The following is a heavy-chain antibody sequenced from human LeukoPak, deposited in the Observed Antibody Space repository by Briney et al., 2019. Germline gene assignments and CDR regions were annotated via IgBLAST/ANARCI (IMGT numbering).Heavy chain of an antibody. J-gene: IGHJ5*02. Sequence: PSETLSLTCTVSGGSISSSSYYWGWIRQPPGKGLEWIGSIYYSGSTYYNPSLKSRVTISVDTSKNQFSLRLTSVTAADTAVYYCARLLSGSDLWDWFDPWGQGTLVTVSS. CDR3: ARLLSGSDLWDWFDP. V-gene: IGHV4-39*07. D-gene: IGHD3-10*01. CDR1: GGSISSSSYY. CDR2: IYYSGST.